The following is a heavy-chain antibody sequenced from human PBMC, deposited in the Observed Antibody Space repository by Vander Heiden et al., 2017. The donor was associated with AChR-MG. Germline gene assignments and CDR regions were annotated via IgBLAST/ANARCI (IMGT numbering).Heavy chain of an antibody. CDR2: ISYDGSNK. Sequence: QVQLVESGGGVVQPGRSLRLRCAASGFTFSSYAMHWVRQAPGKGLEWVAVISYDGSNKYYADSVKGRFTISRDNSKNTLYLQMNSLRAEDTAVYYCARGTMVLDGGATYYYGMDVWGQGTTVTVSS. D-gene: IGHD3-10*01. J-gene: IGHJ6*02. V-gene: IGHV3-30-3*01. CDR3: ARGTMVLDGGATYYYGMDV. CDR1: GFTFSSYA.